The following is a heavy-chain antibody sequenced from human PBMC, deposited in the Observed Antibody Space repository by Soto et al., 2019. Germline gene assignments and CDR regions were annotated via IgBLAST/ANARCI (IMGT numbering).Heavy chain of an antibody. CDR1: GGSISSGGYY. CDR3: AIPLITATPERSSIDV. D-gene: IGHD1-7*01. V-gene: IGHV4-31*03. CDR2: IYYSGST. Sequence: SETLSLTCTVSGGSISSGGYYWSWIRQLPGKGLEWIGYIYYSGSTYYNPSLRSRLRISVDTSKNQFSLRLNSVTAADTAIYYCAIPLITATPERSSIDVCDKAPSVTVS. J-gene: IGHJ6*04.